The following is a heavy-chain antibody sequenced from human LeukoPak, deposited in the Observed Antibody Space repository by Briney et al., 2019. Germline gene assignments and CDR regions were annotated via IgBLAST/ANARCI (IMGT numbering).Heavy chain of an antibody. Sequence: GGSLRLSCAASGFTFSGSAMHWVRQASGKGLEWVGRIRSKAYGGTTEYAASVKGRFTISRDDSKSIAYLQMNSLKTEDTAVYYCTHEEGYYDSSGYYSGGAFDIWGQGTMVTVPS. D-gene: IGHD3-22*01. CDR1: GFTFSGSA. V-gene: IGHV3-49*04. CDR3: THEEGYYDSSGYYSGGAFDI. CDR2: IRSKAYGGTT. J-gene: IGHJ3*02.